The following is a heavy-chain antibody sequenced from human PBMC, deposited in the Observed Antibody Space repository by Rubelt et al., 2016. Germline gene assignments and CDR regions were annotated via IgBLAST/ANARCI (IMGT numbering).Heavy chain of an antibody. CDR1: GFSLSGYS. D-gene: IGHD3-10*01. V-gene: IGHV3-30*03. Sequence: PGGSLRLSCAASGFSLSGYSMDWVRQVPGKGLEWVAVISFDESSRYYVDSVKGRFTISRDNAKNSLYLQMNSLRPDDTAVYYCASPGPGDGWGYWGQGTLVTVSS. J-gene: IGHJ4*02. CDR3: ASPGPGDGWGY. CDR2: ISFDESSR.